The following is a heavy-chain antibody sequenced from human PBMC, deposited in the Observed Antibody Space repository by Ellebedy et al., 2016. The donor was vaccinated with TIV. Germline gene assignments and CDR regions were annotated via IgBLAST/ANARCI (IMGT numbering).Heavy chain of an antibody. D-gene: IGHD6-25*01. V-gene: IGHV5-51*01. J-gene: IGHJ4*02. CDR1: GYKFSDYW. CDR2: IFPGDSDT. CDR3: TRRLGVAAAGEFDS. Sequence: GESLKISCRTSGYKFSDYWVAWVRQMPGKGLELVSMIFPGDSDTRYSPSFQGRVTTSADASATTIYLQWNNLKTSDSAIYFCTRRLGVAAAGEFDSWGQGTLVTVSS.